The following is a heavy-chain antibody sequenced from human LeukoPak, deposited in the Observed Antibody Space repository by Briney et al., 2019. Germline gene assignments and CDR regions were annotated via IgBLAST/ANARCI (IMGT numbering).Heavy chain of an antibody. D-gene: IGHD3-22*01. CDR1: GGTFSSYA. CDR2: IIPILGIA. Sequence: SVKVSCKASGGTFSSYAISWVRQAPGQGLEWMGKIIPILGIANYAQKFRSRVTITADKSTSTAYMELSSLRSEDTAVYYCAREYYYDSSGYPDDYWGQGTLVTVSS. J-gene: IGHJ4*02. CDR3: AREYYYDSSGYPDDY. V-gene: IGHV1-69*04.